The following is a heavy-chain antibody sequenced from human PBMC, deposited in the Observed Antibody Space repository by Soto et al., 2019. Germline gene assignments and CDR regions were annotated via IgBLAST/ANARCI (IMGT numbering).Heavy chain of an antibody. CDR3: ARHVRGWQLMLDN. Sequence: QLQLQESGPGLVKASETLSLSCTVSGGSISSSSYYWGWIRQPPGKGLEWIGSIYFTGSTHYNVSLSSRVIISVDPSRTRFSLTLSPVSATETAIYCRARHVRGWQLMLDNWGQGSLVTVSS. CDR1: GGSISSSSYY. CDR2: IYFTGST. J-gene: IGHJ4*02. D-gene: IGHD6-13*01. V-gene: IGHV4-39*01.